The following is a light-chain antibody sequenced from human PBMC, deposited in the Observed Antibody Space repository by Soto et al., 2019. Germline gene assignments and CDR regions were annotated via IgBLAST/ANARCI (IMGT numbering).Light chain of an antibody. CDR3: QHYNNWPRT. CDR1: QSVSSN. V-gene: IGKV3-15*01. J-gene: IGKJ1*01. CDR2: GAS. Sequence: EIVMTQSPATLSVSPGERATLSCRASQSVSSNLAWYQQKPGQAPGLLIYGASTRATGIPARFSGSGSGTEFTITISSLQSEDFAVYYCQHYNNWPRTFGQGTKVEIK.